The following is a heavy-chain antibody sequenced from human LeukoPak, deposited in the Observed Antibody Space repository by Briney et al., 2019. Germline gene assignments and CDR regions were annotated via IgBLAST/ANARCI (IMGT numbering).Heavy chain of an antibody. J-gene: IGHJ5*02. V-gene: IGHV3-48*01. CDR2: ISSSSSTI. D-gene: IGHD4-23*01. CDR1: GFTFSSYS. CDR3: ARKLGTPGP. Sequence: GGSLRLSCAASGFTFSSYSMNWVRQAPGKGLEWVSYISSSSSTIYYADSMKGRFTISRDNAKNSLYLQMNSLRAEDTAVYYCARKLGTPGPWGQGTLVTVSS.